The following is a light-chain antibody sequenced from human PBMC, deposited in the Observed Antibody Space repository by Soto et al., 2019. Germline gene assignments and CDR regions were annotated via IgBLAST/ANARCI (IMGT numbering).Light chain of an antibody. CDR2: DAS. CDR1: QSSRSW. CDR3: QHCNSYSEA. Sequence: DCQLTQSPSTLSASVGDRVTINCRVSQSSRSWLDWYQQKPGQAPKGLIYDASSLETGVPSRFSGSGSGTEFTLTISRLQPDDFAAYYCQHCNSYSEAFGQGTRVDIK. J-gene: IGKJ1*01. V-gene: IGKV1-5*01.